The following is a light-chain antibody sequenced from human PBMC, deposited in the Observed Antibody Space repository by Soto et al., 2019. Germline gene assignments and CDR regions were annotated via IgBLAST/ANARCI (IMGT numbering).Light chain of an antibody. J-gene: IGLJ1*01. CDR3: SSYTSISALV. CDR1: SSDVGGYNS. CDR2: DVS. V-gene: IGLV2-14*01. Sequence: QSALTQPASVSGSPGQSITISCTGDSSDVGGYNSVSWYQQHPGKVPKIMIYDVSIRPSGVPDRFSGSKSGNTASLTISGLQAEDAADYYCSSYTSISALVFGTGTKLTVL.